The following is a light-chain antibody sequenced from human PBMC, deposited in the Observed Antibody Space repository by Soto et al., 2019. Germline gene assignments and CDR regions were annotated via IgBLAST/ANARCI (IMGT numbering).Light chain of an antibody. Sequence: SYELTQPPSMSVSPGQTARIPCSGDALPKQYAYWYQQRPGQDPVLMIYKDNERPSGIPERFSGSSSGTTATLTITGVQAEDEADYYCQSSDSAHTYGLFGGGTKLTVL. CDR1: ALPKQY. V-gene: IGLV3-25*03. J-gene: IGLJ3*02. CDR2: KDN. CDR3: QSSDSAHTYGL.